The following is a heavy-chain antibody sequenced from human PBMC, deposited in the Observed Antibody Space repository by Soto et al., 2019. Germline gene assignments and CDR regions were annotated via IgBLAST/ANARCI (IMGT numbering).Heavy chain of an antibody. J-gene: IGHJ4*02. CDR1: GFTFSSSA. CDR2: ISGSGGST. Sequence: PGGSLRLSCAASGFTFSSSAMNWVRQAPGKGLEWVSAISGSGGSTYYADSVKGRFTISRDNSKNTLYLQMNSLRAEDTAVYYCAKAPVIAASVVPPDYWGQGTLVTSPQ. CDR3: AKAPVIAASVVPPDY. V-gene: IGHV3-23*01. D-gene: IGHD6-13*01.